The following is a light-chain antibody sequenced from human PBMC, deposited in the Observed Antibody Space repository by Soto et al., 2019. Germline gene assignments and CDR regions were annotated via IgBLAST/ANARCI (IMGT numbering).Light chain of an antibody. V-gene: IGKV3-15*01. J-gene: IGKJ2*01. Sequence: EIVMTQSPATLSLSPGERAALSCRASQSINSELAWYQQKPGQPPRLLIYGASTSATGVPARFTGSESGSEFTLTISGLQSEDFAVSYCQQGHNWPLTFGQGTRLEI. CDR2: GAS. CDR3: QQGHNWPLT. CDR1: QSINSE.